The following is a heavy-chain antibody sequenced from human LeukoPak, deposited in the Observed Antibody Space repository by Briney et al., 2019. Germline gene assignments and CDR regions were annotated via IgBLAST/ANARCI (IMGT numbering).Heavy chain of an antibody. Sequence: GASVKVSCKASGYTFTSYGISWVRQAPGQGLEWMGWISAYNGNTNYAQKLQGRVTMTTDTSTSTAYMELRSLRSEDTAVYYCARAIAVAQRDAFDIWGQGTMVTVSS. D-gene: IGHD6-19*01. J-gene: IGHJ3*02. CDR1: GYTFTSYG. V-gene: IGHV1-18*01. CDR2: ISAYNGNT. CDR3: ARAIAVAQRDAFDI.